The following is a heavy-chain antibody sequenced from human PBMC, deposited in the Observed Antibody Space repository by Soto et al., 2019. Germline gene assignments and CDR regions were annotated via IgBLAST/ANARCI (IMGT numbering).Heavy chain of an antibody. D-gene: IGHD3-10*01. CDR1: GFTFSTYG. Sequence: GGSLRLSCAPSGFTFSTYGMHWVRQAPGKGLEWVAVIWYDGSNQYYADSVKGRFTISRDNSKNVLYLQMNSLRAEDTAVYYCARDLGAFNYGSAYFDYWGQGTPVTVSS. CDR3: ARDLGAFNYGSAYFDY. CDR2: IWYDGSNQ. V-gene: IGHV3-33*01. J-gene: IGHJ4*02.